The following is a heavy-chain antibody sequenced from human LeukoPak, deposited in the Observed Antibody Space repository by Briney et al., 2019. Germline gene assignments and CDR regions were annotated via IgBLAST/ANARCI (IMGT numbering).Heavy chain of an antibody. Sequence: GGSLRLSCAASGFTFDDYGMSWVRQAPGKGLEWVSGINWNGGSTGYADSVKGRFTISRDNAKNSLYLQMNSLRAEDTAVYYCARVGYSSGWNYYYYYYMDVWGKGTTVTVSS. V-gene: IGHV3-20*04. J-gene: IGHJ6*03. D-gene: IGHD6-19*01. CDR2: INWNGGST. CDR3: ARVGYSSGWNYYYYYYMDV. CDR1: GFTFDDYG.